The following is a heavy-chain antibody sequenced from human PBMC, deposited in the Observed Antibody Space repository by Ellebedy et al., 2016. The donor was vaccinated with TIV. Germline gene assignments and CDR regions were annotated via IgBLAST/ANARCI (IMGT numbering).Heavy chain of an antibody. CDR2: IFQSGPT. CDR1: GDSFSDYY. CDR3: ARGPGRYTPGYGFDS. J-gene: IGHJ5*01. D-gene: IGHD3-9*01. V-gene: IGHV4-34*01. Sequence: MPSETLSLTCSVSGDSFSDYYWSRIRQSPERGLEWIGQIFQSGPTTYNPSLKGRVTISSAMSTQQFFLTLTSVTAADTALYYCARGPGRYTPGYGFDSWGQGTLVTVSS.